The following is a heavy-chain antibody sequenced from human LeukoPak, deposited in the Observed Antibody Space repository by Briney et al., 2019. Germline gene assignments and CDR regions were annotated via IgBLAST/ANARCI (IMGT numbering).Heavy chain of an antibody. CDR2: IFPGDSDT. V-gene: IGHV5-51*01. D-gene: IGHD1/OR15-1a*01. CDR3: ATSESQTRFDY. J-gene: IGHJ4*02. Sequence: GESLNISCKGSGYSFTTYWIGWVRQMPGKGLEWIGIIFPGDSDTTYNPSLQGQVSISADKSINTAYLQWSSLRASDTATYYCATSESQTRFDYWGQGTLVTVSS. CDR1: GYSFTTYW.